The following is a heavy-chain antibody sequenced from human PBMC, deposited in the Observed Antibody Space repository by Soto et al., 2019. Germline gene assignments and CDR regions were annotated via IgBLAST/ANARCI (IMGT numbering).Heavy chain of an antibody. Sequence: QITLKESGPTLVKPTQTLTLTCTFSGFSLNTYGVGVGWIRQPPGKALEWLALIYWDDDKRYSPSLKSRLTITKHTSKHQVVLTMTNMDPVDTVTYYCARALGSWGAYYFDYWGQGTLVTVSS. D-gene: IGHD3-16*01. CDR1: GFSLNTYGVG. J-gene: IGHJ4*02. CDR2: IYWDDDK. V-gene: IGHV2-5*02. CDR3: ARALGSWGAYYFDY.